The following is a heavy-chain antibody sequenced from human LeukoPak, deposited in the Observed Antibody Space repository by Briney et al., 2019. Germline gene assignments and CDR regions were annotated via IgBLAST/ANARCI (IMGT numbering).Heavy chain of an antibody. D-gene: IGHD6-13*01. CDR1: GGSFSGYY. V-gene: IGHV4-34*01. CDR2: INHSGST. Sequence: SETLSLTCAVYGGSFSGYYWSWIRXPPGKXLEWIGEINHSGSTNYNPSLKSRVTISVDTSKNQFSLKLSSVTAADTAVYYCARGAAAGKGWVNWFDPWGQGTLVTVSS. J-gene: IGHJ5*02. CDR3: ARGAAAGKGWVNWFDP.